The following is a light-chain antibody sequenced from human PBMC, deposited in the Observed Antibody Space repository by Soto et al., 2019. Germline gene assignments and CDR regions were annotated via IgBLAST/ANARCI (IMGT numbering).Light chain of an antibody. Sequence: QSALTQPRSVSGSPGQSVSISCTGTSSDVGGYNYVSWYQQHPGKAPNLMIYDVTKRPSGVPDRFSGSKSGNMASLTISGLQIEDEADYYCCSYAGSYTLLFGGGTKVTVL. CDR3: CSYAGSYTLL. CDR2: DVT. J-gene: IGLJ2*01. V-gene: IGLV2-11*01. CDR1: SSDVGGYNY.